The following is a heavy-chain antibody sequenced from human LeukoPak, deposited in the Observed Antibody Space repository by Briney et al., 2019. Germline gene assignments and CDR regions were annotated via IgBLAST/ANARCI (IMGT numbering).Heavy chain of an antibody. CDR2: IIPILGIA. Sequence: ASVKVSCKASGYTFTSYGISWVRQAPGQGLEWMGRIIPILGIANYAQKFQGRVTITADKSTSTAYMELSSLRSEDTAVYYCARGKSEYQLLLGYWGQGTLVTVSS. J-gene: IGHJ4*02. D-gene: IGHD2-2*01. CDR3: ARGKSEYQLLLGY. V-gene: IGHV1-69*04. CDR1: GYTFTSYG.